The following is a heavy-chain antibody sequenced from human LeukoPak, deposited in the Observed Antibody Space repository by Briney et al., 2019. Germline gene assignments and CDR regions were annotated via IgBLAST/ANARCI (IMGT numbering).Heavy chain of an antibody. V-gene: IGHV4-39*07. D-gene: IGHD2-15*01. J-gene: IGHJ5*02. CDR2: IYYSGST. Sequence: SETLSLTCTVSGGSISSSSYYWGWIRQPPGKGLEWFGSIYYSGSTYYNPSLKSRVTISVDTSKNQFSLKLSSVTAADTAVYYCARSYVVVVAAMSLWFDPWGQGTLVTVSS. CDR1: GGSISSSSYY. CDR3: ARSYVVVVAAMSLWFDP.